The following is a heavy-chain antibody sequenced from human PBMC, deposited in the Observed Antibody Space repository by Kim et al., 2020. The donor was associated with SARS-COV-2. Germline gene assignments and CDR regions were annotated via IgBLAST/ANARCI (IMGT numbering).Heavy chain of an antibody. Sequence: GGSLRLSCAASGFSFSSFAMTWVRQASGKGLEGKGLEWVSTISGSGDSSYYADSVEGRITISRDNSKNTLYLHMSSLRADDTALYYCAKERVVPDTGDA. CDR3: AKERVVPDTGDA. J-gene: IGHJ3*01. V-gene: IGHV3-23*01. D-gene: IGHD2-15*01. CDR2: ISGSGDSS. CDR1: GFSFSSFA.